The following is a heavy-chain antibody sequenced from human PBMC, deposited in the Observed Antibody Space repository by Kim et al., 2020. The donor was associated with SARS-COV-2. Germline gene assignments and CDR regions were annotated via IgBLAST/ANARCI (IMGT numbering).Heavy chain of an antibody. CDR3: ARCIAADWFDP. D-gene: IGHD6-6*01. CDR2: A. J-gene: IGHJ5*02. Sequence: ANYAQKFQGGVTITADKSTSTAYMELSSLRSEDTAVYYCARCIAADWFDPWGQGTLVTVSS. V-gene: IGHV1-69*02.